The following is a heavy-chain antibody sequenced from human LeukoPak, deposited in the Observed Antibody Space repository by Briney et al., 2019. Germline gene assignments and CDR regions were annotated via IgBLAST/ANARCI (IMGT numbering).Heavy chain of an antibody. V-gene: IGHV4-4*07. CDR3: ARGGRGYSYGLDY. D-gene: IGHD5-18*01. Sequence: SETLSLTCTVSGGSISSFNWSWIRQPAGKGLEWIGRIYTSESTNYNPSLKSRVTMSVDTSKNQFSLKLSSVTTADTAVYYCARGGRGYSYGLDYWGQGTLVTVSS. CDR1: GGSISSFN. CDR2: IYTSEST. J-gene: IGHJ4*02.